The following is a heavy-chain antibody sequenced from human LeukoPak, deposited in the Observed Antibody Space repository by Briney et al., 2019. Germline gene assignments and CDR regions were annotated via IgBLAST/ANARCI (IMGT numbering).Heavy chain of an antibody. CDR3: ARPHDSGNFVFEY. CDR2: VSYSGST. V-gene: IGHV4-59*08. J-gene: IGHJ4*02. CDR1: GGSFSGYY. Sequence: PSETLSLTCAVYGGSFSGYYWSWIRQPPGKGLEWIGYVSYSGSTNYNPSLKSRVTISVDTSKNQFSLKMTSVTAADTAVYYCARPHDSGNFVFEYWGQGTLVIVST. D-gene: IGHD3-10*01.